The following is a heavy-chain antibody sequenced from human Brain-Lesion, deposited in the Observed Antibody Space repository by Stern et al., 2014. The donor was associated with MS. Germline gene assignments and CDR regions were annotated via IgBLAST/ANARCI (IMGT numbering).Heavy chain of an antibody. CDR2: IKPDGREK. CDR3: ARGVDP. J-gene: IGHJ5*02. CDR1: GFRFSNYW. V-gene: IGHV3-7*01. Sequence: EVPLVESGGGLVQPGGSLRLSCAASGFRFSNYWMSWVRQAPGKGPEWVANIKPDGREKYYVDSVKGRFTISRDNAKNSLYLQMNSLRAEDTAVYYCARGVDPWGQGTLVTVSS.